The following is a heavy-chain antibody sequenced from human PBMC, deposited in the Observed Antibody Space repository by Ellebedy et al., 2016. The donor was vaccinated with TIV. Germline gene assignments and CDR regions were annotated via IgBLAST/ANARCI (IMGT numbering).Heavy chain of an antibody. CDR3: AEGRSGWYYFDY. CDR2: MSQGGNT. CDR1: GGSLSGYY. D-gene: IGHD6-19*01. V-gene: IGHV4-34*01. Sequence: SETLSLTCAAYGGSLSGYYWSWVRQSPGKGLEWIGEMSQGGNTNYNPSLKSRATITVDTSKNHFSLRLRSVTAADTAVYYCAEGRSGWYYFDYWGQGTLVAVSS. J-gene: IGHJ4*02.